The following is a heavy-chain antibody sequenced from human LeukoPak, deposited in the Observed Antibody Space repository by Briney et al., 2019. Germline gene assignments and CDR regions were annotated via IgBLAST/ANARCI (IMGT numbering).Heavy chain of an antibody. V-gene: IGHV3-30*19. D-gene: IGHD6-13*01. CDR3: ASNRGPQQLVGTGMLDY. J-gene: IGHJ4*02. CDR1: GFTLSSYG. Sequence: GGSLRLSCAASGFTLSSYGMHWVRQAPGKGLECVSFITHDGAVEKFADSVKGRFTISRDNSKNILHLQRDSLRPEDTAVYYCASNRGPQQLVGTGMLDYWGQGTLVTVSS. CDR2: ITHDGAVE.